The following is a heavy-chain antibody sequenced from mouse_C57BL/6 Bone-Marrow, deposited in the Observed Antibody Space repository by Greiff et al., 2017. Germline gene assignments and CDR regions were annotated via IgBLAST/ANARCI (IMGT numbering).Heavy chain of an antibody. CDR1: GSTFTSYW. CDR2: IDPSYSYT. CDR3: ARDDYYAMDY. V-gene: IGHV1-50*01. J-gene: IGHJ4*01. Sequence: KLSCKASGSTFTSYWMQWVKQRPGQCLELIGDIDPSYSYTNYNQKFKGKATLTVDTYSSTAYMQLSSLTSEDSAVYYCARDDYYAMDYWGQGTSVTVSS.